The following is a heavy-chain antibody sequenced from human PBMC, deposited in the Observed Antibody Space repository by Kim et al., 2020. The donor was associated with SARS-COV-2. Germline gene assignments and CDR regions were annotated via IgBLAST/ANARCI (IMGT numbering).Heavy chain of an antibody. J-gene: IGHJ4*02. D-gene: IGHD6-13*01. CDR3: AKDRAIAAADLY. Sequence: YCAASVKGRFTISRGKSTNTLYMQMNSLRAEDTAVYYCAKDRAIAAADLYWGQGTLVTVSS. V-gene: IGHV3-23*01.